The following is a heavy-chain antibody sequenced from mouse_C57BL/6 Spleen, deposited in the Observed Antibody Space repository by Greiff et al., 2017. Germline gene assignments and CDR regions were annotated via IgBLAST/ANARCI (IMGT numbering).Heavy chain of an antibody. J-gene: IGHJ2*01. CDR1: GYTFTSYW. CDR2: INPSNGGT. V-gene: IGHV1-53*01. D-gene: IGHD2-2*01. CDR3: ASTMVTTEYYFDY. Sequence: QVQLQQPGTELVKPGASVKLSCKASGYTFTSYWMHWVKQRPGQGLEWIGNINPSNGGTNYNEKFKSKATLTVDKSSSTADMQLSSLTSEDSAVYYCASTMVTTEYYFDYWGQGTTLTVSS.